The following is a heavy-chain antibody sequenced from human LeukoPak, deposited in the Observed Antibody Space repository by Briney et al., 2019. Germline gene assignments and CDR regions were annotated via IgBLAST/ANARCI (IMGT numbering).Heavy chain of an antibody. CDR3: AKVIGWNYYYMDV. CDR2: ISGSGGST. Sequence: RTGGSLRLSCAASGFTFSSYWMSWVRQAPGKGLEWVSAISGSGGSTYYADSVKGRFTISRDNSKNTLYLQMNSLRAEDTAVYYCAKVIGWNYYYMDVWGKGTTVTVSS. CDR1: GFTFSSYW. V-gene: IGHV3-23*01. J-gene: IGHJ6*03. D-gene: IGHD1-26*01.